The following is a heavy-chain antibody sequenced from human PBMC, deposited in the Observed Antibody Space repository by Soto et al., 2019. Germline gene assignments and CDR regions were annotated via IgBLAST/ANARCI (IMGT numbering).Heavy chain of an antibody. V-gene: IGHV4-39*01. D-gene: IGHD3-16*02. CDR2: IYYIGST. CDR1: GDSITNSNYY. Sequence: QLQLQESGPGLVKPSETLSLTCTVSGDSITNSNYYWGWFRQPPGKGLEWIASIYYIGSTYYNPSLKSRVTISMDTSNNQFSLNLNSVTASDTAVYYCAGRNSLASVSLNFRELSNYKWIDPWGPGTLVTVSS. CDR3: AGRNSLASVSLNFRELSNYKWIDP. J-gene: IGHJ5*02.